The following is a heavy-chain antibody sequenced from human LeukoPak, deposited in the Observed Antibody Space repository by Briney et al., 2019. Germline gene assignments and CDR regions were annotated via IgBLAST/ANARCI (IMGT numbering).Heavy chain of an antibody. J-gene: IGHJ6*02. V-gene: IGHV4-59*01. CDR1: GGSISSYY. D-gene: IGHD3-3*01. CDR2: IYYSGST. CDR3: ARTQPADFWSGYWDYGMDV. Sequence: PSETLSLTCTVSGGSISSYYWSWIRQPPGKGLEWIGYIYYSGSTNYNPSPKSRVTISVDTSKNQFSLKLSSVTAADTAVYYCARTQPADFWSGYWDYGMDVWGQGTTVTVSS.